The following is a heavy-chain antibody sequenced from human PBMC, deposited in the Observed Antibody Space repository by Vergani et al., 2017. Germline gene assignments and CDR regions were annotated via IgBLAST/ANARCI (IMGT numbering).Heavy chain of an antibody. CDR1: GGSIRGGNYY. V-gene: IGHV4-30-4*08. CDR3: ARQKDYYMDV. Sequence: QLHLQESGPRLVQPSETLSLTCTVSGGSIRGGNYYWGWIRQRPGMGLDWIGYIYYSGTTYYNPSLESRLTISLDTSENHLSLKLTSVTAADTAVYYCARQKDYYMDVWGKGATVTVS. CDR2: IYYSGTT. J-gene: IGHJ6*03.